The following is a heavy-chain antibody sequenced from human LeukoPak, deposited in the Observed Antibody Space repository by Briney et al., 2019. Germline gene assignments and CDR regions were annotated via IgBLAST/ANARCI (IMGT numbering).Heavy chain of an antibody. V-gene: IGHV3-9*03. CDR3: AKDLGYCSSTSCYTFSGFDY. D-gene: IGHD2-2*02. Sequence: SLRLSCXASGFTFDDYAMHWVRQAPGKGLEWVSGISWNSGSIGYADSVKGRFTISRDNAKNSLYLQMNSLRAEDMALYYCAKDLGYCSSTSCYTFSGFDYWGQGTLVTVSS. J-gene: IGHJ4*02. CDR1: GFTFDDYA. CDR2: ISWNSGSI.